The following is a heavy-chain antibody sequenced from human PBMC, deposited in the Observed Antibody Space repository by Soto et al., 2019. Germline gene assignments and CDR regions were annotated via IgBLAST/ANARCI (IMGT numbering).Heavy chain of an antibody. CDR1: GGPIRSYY. CDR2: IYYSGST. J-gene: IGHJ6*03. CDR3: ARHYCSGGSCYLDYYYYMDV. Sequence: QVQLQESGPGLVKPSETLSLTCTVSGGPIRSYYWSWIRQPPGKGLEWIGYIYYSGSTNYNPSLKGRVTISVDTSKNQCSLKVSSVTAADTAVYYCARHYCSGGSCYLDYYYYMDVWGKGTTVTVSS. D-gene: IGHD2-15*01. V-gene: IGHV4-59*01.